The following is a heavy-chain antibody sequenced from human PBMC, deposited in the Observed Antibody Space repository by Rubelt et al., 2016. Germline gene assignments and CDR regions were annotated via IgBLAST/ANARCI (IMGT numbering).Heavy chain of an antibody. D-gene: IGHD3-22*01. CDR1: GFTVSSVW. Sequence: EARGGLVQPGGSLRLSCVASGFTVSSVWMHWVRQVPGKGLVWVSRINDDVSSTTTAYADSVEGRFTISRDYAKNTLYLEMNSLRAEDTAVYYCARGAGYYDSSGYRFDYWGQGTLVTVSS. CDR3: ARGAGYYDSSGYRFDY. CDR2: INDDVSST. J-gene: IGHJ4*02. V-gene: IGHV3-74*02.